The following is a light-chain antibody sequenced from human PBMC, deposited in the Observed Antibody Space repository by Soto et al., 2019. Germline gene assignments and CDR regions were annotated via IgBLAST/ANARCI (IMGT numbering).Light chain of an antibody. Sequence: QAVVTQELSLTVSPGGTVTLTCASSTGAVTSDYYSNWFQQKPGQAPRALIYSPSNEHSWTPARFSGSLLGGKAALTLSGVQPEDEAEYYCLLYYGGALYVLGTGTKVTVL. CDR2: SPS. CDR3: LLYYGGALYV. CDR1: TGAVTSDYY. V-gene: IGLV7-43*01. J-gene: IGLJ1*01.